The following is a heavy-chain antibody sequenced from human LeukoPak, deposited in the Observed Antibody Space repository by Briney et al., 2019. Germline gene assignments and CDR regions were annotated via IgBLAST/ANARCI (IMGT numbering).Heavy chain of an antibody. CDR2: IYTSGST. CDR1: GGSISSYY. V-gene: IGHV4-4*07. CDR3: ARVGEWLFYHWFDP. J-gene: IGHJ5*02. Sequence: NPSETLSLTCTVSGGSISSYYWSWIRQPAGKGLEWIGRIYTSGSTNYNPSLKSRVTMSVDTSKNQFSLKLSSVTAADTAVYYCARVGEWLFYHWFDPWGQGTLVTVSS. D-gene: IGHD3-3*01.